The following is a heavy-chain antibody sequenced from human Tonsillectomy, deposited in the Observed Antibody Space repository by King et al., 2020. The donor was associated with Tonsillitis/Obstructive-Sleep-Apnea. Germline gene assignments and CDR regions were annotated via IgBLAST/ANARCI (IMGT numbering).Heavy chain of an antibody. CDR3: AGRSTGLRYFDWLTGYYYYGMDV. D-gene: IGHD3-9*01. Sequence: LQLQESGPGLVKPSETLSLTCTVSGGSISSSSYYWGWIRQPPGKGLEWIGSIYYSGSTYYNPSLKSRVTISVDTSKNQFSLKLSSVTAADTAVYYCAGRSTGLRYFDWLTGYYYYGMDVWGQGTTVTVSS. CDR1: GGSISSSSYY. V-gene: IGHV4-39*01. J-gene: IGHJ6*02. CDR2: IYYSGST.